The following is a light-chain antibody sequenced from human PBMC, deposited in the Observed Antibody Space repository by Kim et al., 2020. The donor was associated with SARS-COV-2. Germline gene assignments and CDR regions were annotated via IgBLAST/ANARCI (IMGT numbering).Light chain of an antibody. CDR3: QSYDSSLSGWV. Sequence: QRVSISCTGSRSNIGAGCDGHWYQQLPGTAPNLLMYGNSNRPSGVPDRVSGSKSGTSASLAITGLQAEDESDYYFQSYDSSLSGWVFGGGTRLTVL. CDR1: RSNIGAGCD. V-gene: IGLV1-40*01. J-gene: IGLJ2*01. CDR2: GNS.